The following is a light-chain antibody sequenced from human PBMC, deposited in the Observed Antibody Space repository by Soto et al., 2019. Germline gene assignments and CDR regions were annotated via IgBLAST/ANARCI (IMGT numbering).Light chain of an antibody. Sequence: EIVMTQSPATLSVSPGERATLSCRASQSVSTNLAWYQQKPGQGPRLLIYETSTRSTGIPARFSGSGSGTDFTLTISRLEPEDFAVYYCQQYGSSGTFGQGTKVDIK. J-gene: IGKJ1*01. CDR2: ETS. V-gene: IGKV3-15*01. CDR3: QQYGSSGT. CDR1: QSVSTN.